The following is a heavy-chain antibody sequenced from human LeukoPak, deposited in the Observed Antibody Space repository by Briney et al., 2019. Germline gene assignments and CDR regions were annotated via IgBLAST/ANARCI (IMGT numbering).Heavy chain of an antibody. V-gene: IGHV1-2*02. J-gene: IGHJ5*02. D-gene: IGHD6-13*01. CDR3: ARTREYSSSWYFPPFDP. CDR1: GYTFTGYY. Sequence: ASVKVSCKASGYTFTGYYMNWVRQAPGQGLEWMGWINPNSGRTNYAQNFQGRVTMTRDPSISTAYMELNSLTSNDTALYYCARTREYSSSWYFPPFDPWGQGTLVTVSS. CDR2: INPNSGRT.